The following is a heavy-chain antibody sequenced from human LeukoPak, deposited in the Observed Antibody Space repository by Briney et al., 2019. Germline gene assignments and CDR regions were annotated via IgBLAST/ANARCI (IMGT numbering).Heavy chain of an antibody. CDR1: GGSISSGAHY. CDR3: ARDYEFAYAFDI. J-gene: IGHJ3*02. Sequence: SQTLSLTCTVSGGSISSGAHYWSWIRQPPGKDLEWIGYIFHTGSTYYNPSLKRRVTISVDRSKNQFSLNLTSVTAADTAVYYCARDYEFAYAFDIWGQGTMVTVSS. D-gene: IGHD3-16*01. CDR2: IFHTGST. V-gene: IGHV4-30-2*01.